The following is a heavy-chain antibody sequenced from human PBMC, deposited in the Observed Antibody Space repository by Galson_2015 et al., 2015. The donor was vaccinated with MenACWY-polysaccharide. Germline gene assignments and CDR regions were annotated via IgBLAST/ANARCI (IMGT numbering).Heavy chain of an antibody. CDR1: GDSVSGYSAA. J-gene: IGHJ3*01. V-gene: IGHV6-1*01. CDR2: IYYRSKSYN. Sequence: CAISGDSVSGYSAAWNWIRQSPSRGLEGLGRIYYRSKSYNDYAVSVKSRITINPDTSKNQFSLQLNSVTPEDTAVYFCARGGSGSLAPNGNAFDVWGQGTMVSVSS. D-gene: IGHD3-22*01. CDR3: ARGGSGSLAPNGNAFDV.